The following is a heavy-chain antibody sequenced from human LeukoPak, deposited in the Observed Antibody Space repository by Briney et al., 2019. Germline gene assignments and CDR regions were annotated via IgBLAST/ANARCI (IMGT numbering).Heavy chain of an antibody. CDR1: GYTFTGYY. CDR2: INPNSGGT. J-gene: IGHJ4*02. V-gene: IGHV1-2*02. CDR3: ARVKGEYCTNGVCYNIQNGRSFDY. D-gene: IGHD2-8*01. Sequence: GASVKVSCKASGYTFTGYYKHWVRQAPGQGLEWMGWINPNSGGTNYAQKFQGRVTMTRDTSISTAYMELSRLRSDDTAVYYCARVKGEYCTNGVCYNIQNGRSFDYWGQGTLVTVSS.